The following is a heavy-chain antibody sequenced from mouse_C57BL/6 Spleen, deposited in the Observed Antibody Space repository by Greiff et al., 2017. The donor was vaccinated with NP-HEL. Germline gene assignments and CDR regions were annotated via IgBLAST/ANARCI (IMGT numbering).Heavy chain of an antibody. Sequence: EVQLQQSGPELVKPGASVKISCKASGYTFTDYYMNWVKQSHGKSLEWIGDINPNNGGTSYNQKFKGKATLTVDKSSSTAYMELRSLTSEDSAVYYCARSLYDYDEGTGFAYWGQGTLVTVSA. V-gene: IGHV1-26*01. D-gene: IGHD2-4*01. CDR3: ARSLYDYDEGTGFAY. CDR1: GYTFTDYY. J-gene: IGHJ3*01. CDR2: INPNNGGT.